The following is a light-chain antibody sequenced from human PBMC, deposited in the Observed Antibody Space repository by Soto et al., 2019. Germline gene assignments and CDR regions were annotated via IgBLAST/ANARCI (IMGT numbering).Light chain of an antibody. V-gene: IGKV3-11*01. CDR3: QQRSNWPPSIT. J-gene: IGKJ5*01. Sequence: EIVLTQSPATLSLSPWERATLSCRASQSVSSYLAWYHQKPGQAPRLLIYDASNRATGIPARFSGSGSGTDFTLPISSLEPEEFAVYYCQQRSNWPPSITFGQGTRLEIK. CDR2: DAS. CDR1: QSVSSY.